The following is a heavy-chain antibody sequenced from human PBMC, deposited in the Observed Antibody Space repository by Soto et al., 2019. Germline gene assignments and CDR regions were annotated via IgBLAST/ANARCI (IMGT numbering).Heavy chain of an antibody. D-gene: IGHD6-19*01. CDR1: GGSISSSIYY. CDR2: IYYGGST. CDR3: ATLRLSAGPYFDY. V-gene: IGHV4-39*01. J-gene: IGHJ4*02. Sequence: PSETLSLTCSVSGGSISSSIYYWGWIRQPPGKGLEWIGTIYYGGSTYYNPSLKSRVTISVDTSKNQFSLKLTPVTAADTAVYYRATLRLSAGPYFDYWGLGTLVTVSS.